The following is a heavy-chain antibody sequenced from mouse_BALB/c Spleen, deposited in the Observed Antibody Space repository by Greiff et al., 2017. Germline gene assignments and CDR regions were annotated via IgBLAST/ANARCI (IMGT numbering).Heavy chain of an antibody. CDR2: IDPANGNT. J-gene: IGHJ3*01. CDR1: GFNIKDTY. Sequence: VQLQQSGAELVKPGASVKLSCTASGFNIKDTYMHWVKQRPEQGLEWIGRIDPANGNTKYDPKFQGKATITADTSSNTAYLQLSSLTSEDTAVYYCASVGDYYGSSSWFAYWGQGTLVTVSA. V-gene: IGHV14-3*02. D-gene: IGHD1-1*01. CDR3: ASVGDYYGSSSWFAY.